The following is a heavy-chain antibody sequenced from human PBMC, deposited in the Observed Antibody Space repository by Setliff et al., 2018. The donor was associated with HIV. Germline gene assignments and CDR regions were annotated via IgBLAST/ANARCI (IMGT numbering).Heavy chain of an antibody. D-gene: IGHD4-17*01. J-gene: IGHJ4*02. Sequence: ASVKVSCKASGYTFTGYYMHWVRQAPGQGLEWMGRINPNSGGTNYAQKFQGRVTMTRDTSMNTAYMELSRLRSDDTAVYYCAVPITRTDYEGLDYWGQGTLVTVSS. V-gene: IGHV1-2*06. CDR3: AVPITRTDYEGLDY. CDR2: INPNSGGT. CDR1: GYTFTGYY.